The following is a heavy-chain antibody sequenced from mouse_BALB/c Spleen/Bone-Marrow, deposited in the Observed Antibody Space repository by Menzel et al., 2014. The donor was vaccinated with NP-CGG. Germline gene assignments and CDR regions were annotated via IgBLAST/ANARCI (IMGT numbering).Heavy chain of an antibody. V-gene: IGHV14-3*02. CDR2: IDPANVNT. CDR1: GFNIKDTY. CDR3: ASYVYGYYFDY. Sequence: VQLQQSGADLVKPGASVKLSCTASGFNIKDTYMHWVKQRPEQGLEWIGRIDPANVNTKYDPKFQGKATITADTSSNTAYLQLSSLTSEDTAVYYCASYVYGYYFDYWGQGTTLTVSS. D-gene: IGHD1-1*01. J-gene: IGHJ2*01.